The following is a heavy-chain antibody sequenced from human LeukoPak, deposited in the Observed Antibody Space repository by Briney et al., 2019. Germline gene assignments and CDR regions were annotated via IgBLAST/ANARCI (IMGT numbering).Heavy chain of an antibody. CDR1: GFTLSSYV. CDR3: AKAGSSSTYYFDY. D-gene: IGHD6-6*01. J-gene: IGHJ4*02. V-gene: IGHV3-23*01. Sequence: GGSLRLSCAASGFTLSSYVMRWVRQPPGKGLEWVSTISASSGTHYADSVKGRFTISRDNSKNTVYLQTNSLRAEDTAIYYCAKAGSSSTYYFDYWGQGALVTVSS. CDR2: ISASSGT.